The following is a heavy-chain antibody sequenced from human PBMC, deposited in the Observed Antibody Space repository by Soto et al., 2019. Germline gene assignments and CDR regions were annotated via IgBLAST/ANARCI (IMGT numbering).Heavy chain of an antibody. CDR3: ARSYYYDSSGYYSLDP. D-gene: IGHD3-22*01. Sequence: GESLKVCCKGSGYSFTSYSIGWVRQMPGKGLEWMGIIYPGDSDTRYSPSFQGQVTISADKSISTAYLQWSSLKASDTAMYYCARSYYYDSSGYYSLDPWGQGTLVTVSS. J-gene: IGHJ5*02. CDR2: IYPGDSDT. V-gene: IGHV5-51*01. CDR1: GYSFTSYS.